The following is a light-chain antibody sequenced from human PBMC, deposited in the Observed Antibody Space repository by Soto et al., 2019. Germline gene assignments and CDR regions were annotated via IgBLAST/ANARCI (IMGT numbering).Light chain of an antibody. J-gene: IGKJ1*01. Sequence: DIQMTQSPSTLSASVGDRVTITCRASQSISSWLAWYQQKPGKAPKVLIFDASSLESGVPSRFSGSGSATEFTLTISSLQPDDFATYYCQQYSTYPWTFGQGTKVESK. V-gene: IGKV1-5*01. CDR2: DAS. CDR1: QSISSW. CDR3: QQYSTYPWT.